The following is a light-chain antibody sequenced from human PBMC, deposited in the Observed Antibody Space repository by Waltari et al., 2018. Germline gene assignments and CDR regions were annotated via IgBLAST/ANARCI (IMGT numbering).Light chain of an antibody. CDR2: AAS. J-gene: IGKJ2*01. CDR1: QSISTY. Sequence: DIQMPQSPSSLSASVGTRVPITCRASQSISTYLNWYQQRPGKAPKLLIYAASSLQSGVPSRFSGTGSETDFTLTISSLQPEDFATYYCQKSYNSPYTFGQGTKLEIK. V-gene: IGKV1-39*01. CDR3: QKSYNSPYT.